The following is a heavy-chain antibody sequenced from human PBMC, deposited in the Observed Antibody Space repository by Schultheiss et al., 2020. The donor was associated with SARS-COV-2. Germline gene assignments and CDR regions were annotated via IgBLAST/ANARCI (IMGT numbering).Heavy chain of an antibody. CDR1: GFTFSSYA. CDR3: AREDYYYGMDV. CDR2: ISYDGSNK. V-gene: IGHV3-30*04. J-gene: IGHJ6*02. Sequence: GGSLRLSCAASGFTFSSYAMHWVRQAPGKGLEWVAVISYDGSNKYYADSVKGRFTISRDNAKNSLYLQMNSLRAEDTAVYYCAREDYYYGMDVWGQGTTVTVSS.